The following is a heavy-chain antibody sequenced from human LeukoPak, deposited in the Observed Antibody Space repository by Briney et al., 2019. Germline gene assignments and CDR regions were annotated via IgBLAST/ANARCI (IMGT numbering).Heavy chain of an antibody. Sequence: GGSLRLSCAASGFTFDDYAMHWVRQAPGKGLEWVSGISWNSGSIGYADSVKGRFTISRDNAKNSLYLQMNSLRAEDTALYYCAKDERYSSGWYYWGQGTLVTVSS. CDR1: GFTFDDYA. J-gene: IGHJ4*02. CDR2: ISWNSGSI. V-gene: IGHV3-9*01. CDR3: AKDERYSSGWYY. D-gene: IGHD6-19*01.